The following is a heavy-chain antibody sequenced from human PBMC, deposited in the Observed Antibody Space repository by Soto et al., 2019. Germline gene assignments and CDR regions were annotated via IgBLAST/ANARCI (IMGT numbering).Heavy chain of an antibody. J-gene: IGHJ6*02. D-gene: IGHD2-8*01. CDR2: IIPIFGTA. V-gene: IGHV1-69*12. CDR1: GGTFSSYA. Sequence: QVQLVQSGAEVKKPGSSVKVSCKASGGTFSSYAISWVRQAPGQGLEWMGGIIPIFGTANYAQKFQGRVTITADESTSTDYMELSRLRSEDTAVYYCARERGYCTNGVCYNNYYYYYGMDVWGQGTTVTVSS. CDR3: ARERGYCTNGVCYNNYYYYYGMDV.